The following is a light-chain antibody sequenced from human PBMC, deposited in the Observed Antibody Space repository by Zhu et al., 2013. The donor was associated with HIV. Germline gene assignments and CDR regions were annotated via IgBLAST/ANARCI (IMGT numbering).Light chain of an antibody. J-gene: IGKJ2*02. Sequence: DIQMTQSPSSLSASVGDGVTIRCRASQGVGSLLNWYQHKPGEAPHLLIFGASSLHSGVPERFSGSGSGTDFALTITNLQPEDFATYYCQQSYTAPCTFGPGPNWR. CDR1: QGVGSL. V-gene: IGKV1-39*01. CDR3: QQSYTAPCT. CDR2: GAS.